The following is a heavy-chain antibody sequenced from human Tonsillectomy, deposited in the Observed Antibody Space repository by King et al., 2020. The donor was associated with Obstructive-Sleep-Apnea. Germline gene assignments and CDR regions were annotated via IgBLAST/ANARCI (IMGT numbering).Heavy chain of an antibody. CDR2: IFHSGTP. CDR1: DGSVSSRNW. CDR3: ARGVVRGVIITSGWFDP. D-gene: IGHD3-10*01. Sequence: VQLQESGPGLVKPSGTLSLTCAVSDGSVSSRNWWSWVRQPPGKGLEWIGEIFHSGTPNYNPSLKTRVTISVDKSKNQFSLKLNSVTAADTAVYYCARGVVRGVIITSGWFDPWGQGTLVTVSS. J-gene: IGHJ5*02. V-gene: IGHV4-4*02.